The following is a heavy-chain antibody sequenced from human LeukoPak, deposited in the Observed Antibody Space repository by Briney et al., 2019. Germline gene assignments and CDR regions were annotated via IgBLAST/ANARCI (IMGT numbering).Heavy chain of an antibody. D-gene: IGHD4-17*01. CDR2: INPNVGGT. CDR1: GYTFTKYF. J-gene: IGHJ4*02. CDR3: ARDDYGDLQYFEN. Sequence: ASVKVSCKASGYTFTKYFLHWVRQAPGQGLGWMGWINPNVGGTIYAQKFQGRVTMTRDTSISTAYMEVSRLTSDDTAVYYCARDDYGDLQYFENWGQGTLVTVSS. V-gene: IGHV1-2*02.